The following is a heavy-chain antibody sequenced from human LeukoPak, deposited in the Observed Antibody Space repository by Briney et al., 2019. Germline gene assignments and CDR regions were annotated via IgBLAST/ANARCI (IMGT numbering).Heavy chain of an antibody. CDR2: IWYDGSNK. V-gene: IGHV3-33*01. CDR3: ARDRRGYSYSPLDY. CDR1: GFTFSSYG. Sequence: GRSLRLSCAASGFTFSSYGMHWVRQAPGKGLEWVAVIWYDGSNKYYADSVKGRFTISRDNSKNTLYLQMNSLRAEDTAVYYCARDRRGYSYSPLDYWGQGTLVTVSS. J-gene: IGHJ4*02. D-gene: IGHD5-18*01.